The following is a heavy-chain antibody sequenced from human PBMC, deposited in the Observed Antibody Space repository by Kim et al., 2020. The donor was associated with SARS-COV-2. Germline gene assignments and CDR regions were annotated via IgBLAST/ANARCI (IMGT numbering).Heavy chain of an antibody. Sequence: AYAASVKGRFTISRDDSKNTAYLQMNSLKTEDTAVYYCTRRDGYTMGGDYWGQGTLVTVSS. J-gene: IGHJ4*02. CDR3: TRRDGYTMGGDY. V-gene: IGHV3-73*01. D-gene: IGHD5-12*01.